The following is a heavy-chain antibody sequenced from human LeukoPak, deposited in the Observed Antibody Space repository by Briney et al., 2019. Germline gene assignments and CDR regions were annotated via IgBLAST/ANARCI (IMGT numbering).Heavy chain of an antibody. J-gene: IGHJ3*02. CDR2: IYTSGST. CDR3: AMRTYYYDSSGYYDGAFDI. D-gene: IGHD3-22*01. Sequence: SQTLSLTCTVSGGSISSGSYYWSWIRQPAGEGLEWIGRIYTSGSTNYNPSLKSRVTISVDTSKNQFSLKLSSVTAADTAVYYCAMRTYYYDSSGYYDGAFDIWGQGTMVTVSS. V-gene: IGHV4-61*02. CDR1: GGSISSGSYY.